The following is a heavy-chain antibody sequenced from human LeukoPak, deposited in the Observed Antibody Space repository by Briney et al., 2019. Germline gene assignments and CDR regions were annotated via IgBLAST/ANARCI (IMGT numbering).Heavy chain of an antibody. J-gene: IGHJ4*02. CDR2: INSDGSST. CDR3: ATEYSSGWYSPGRDY. D-gene: IGHD6-19*01. Sequence: GGSLRLSCAASGFTFDDYGMSWVRQAPGKGLAWVSRINSDGSSTSYADSVKGRFTISRDNAKNTLYLQMNSLRAEDTAVYYCATEYSSGWYSPGRDYWGQGTLVTVSS. V-gene: IGHV3-74*01. CDR1: GFTFDDYG.